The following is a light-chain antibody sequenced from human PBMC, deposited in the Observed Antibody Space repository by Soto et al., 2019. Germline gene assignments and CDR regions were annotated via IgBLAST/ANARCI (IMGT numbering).Light chain of an antibody. Sequence: QSALTQPPSASGSPGESVTISCTGTSSDVGAYNYVSWYQQYPGKAPKLLIYEVSKRPSGVPDRFSGSKSGKTASLTASGFQPEDEADYYCTSYAGSNIGVFGGGTKLTVL. J-gene: IGLJ3*02. CDR2: EVS. CDR3: TSYAGSNIGV. V-gene: IGLV2-8*01. CDR1: SSDVGAYNY.